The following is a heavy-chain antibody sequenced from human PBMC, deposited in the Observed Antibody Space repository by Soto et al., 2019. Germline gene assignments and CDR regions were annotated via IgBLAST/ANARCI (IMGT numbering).Heavy chain of an antibody. J-gene: IGHJ6*03. CDR3: ARVRCSGGNCYSYFYYMDV. Sequence: PGGSLRLSCAASGFTFSAYGIHWIRRAPGKGLEYVSAIGPDGSRTYYANSVNGRFTISRDNSKNTLYLQMGSLRAEDMAVYYCARVRCSGGNCYSYFYYMDVWGKGTTVTVSS. CDR1: GFTFSAYG. V-gene: IGHV3-64*01. CDR2: IGPDGSRT. D-gene: IGHD2-15*01.